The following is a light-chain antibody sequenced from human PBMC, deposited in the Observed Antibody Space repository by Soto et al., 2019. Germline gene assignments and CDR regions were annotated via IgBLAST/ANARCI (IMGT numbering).Light chain of an antibody. CDR2: GAS. CDR3: QQYYNWPRT. CDR1: QSVGSD. Sequence: EKVLTQSPATLSLSPGERATLSCRASQSVGSDLAWYQQKPGQAPRPLIFGASARPTGIPARISGSGSGTEFTLTISSLRSEDFAVYFCQQYYNWPRTFGQGTKVDI. J-gene: IGKJ1*01. V-gene: IGKV3-15*01.